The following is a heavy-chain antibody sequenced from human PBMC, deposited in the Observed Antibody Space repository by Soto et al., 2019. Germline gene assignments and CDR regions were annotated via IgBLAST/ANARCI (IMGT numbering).Heavy chain of an antibody. CDR3: ERGRGPYGMVV. D-gene: IGHD3-10*01. Sequence: PGGSLSLSCAASGFTFSDYFMTWIRQAPGKGLEWVSYISSSGTTIYYADSVKGRFTISRDTAKNSLYLQMNSLRAEDTAVYYCERGRGPYGMVVWGPGATVNV. CDR2: ISSSGTTI. CDR1: GFTFSDYF. V-gene: IGHV3-11*01. J-gene: IGHJ6*02.